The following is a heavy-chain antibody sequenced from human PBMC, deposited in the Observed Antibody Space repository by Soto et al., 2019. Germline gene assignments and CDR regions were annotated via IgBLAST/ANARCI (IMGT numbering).Heavy chain of an antibody. CDR3: AREGFFVKAVVGVRDYSTVSAV. Sequence: LRLARAGAVLAFSSYASRCLRLTPDKGLEWVAVISYDGSNTYYADSVKGLFTISRGNSKNTRYLQKKSLRAEETVLYYCAREGFFVKAVVGVRDYSTVSAVWG. D-gene: IGHD6-19*01. V-gene: IGHV3-30-3*01. CDR2: ISYDGSNT. J-gene: IGHJ6*01. CDR1: VLAFSSYA.